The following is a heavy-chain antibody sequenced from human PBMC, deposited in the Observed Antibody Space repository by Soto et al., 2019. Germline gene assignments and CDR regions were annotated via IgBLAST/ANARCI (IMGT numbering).Heavy chain of an antibody. CDR2: IRVKNGNT. CDR3: ARGPTVGDI. V-gene: IGHV1-18*01. J-gene: IGHJ3*02. Sequence: QVHLVQSGGEVKKPGASVKVSCKASGYTFNSYGISWVRQAPGQGLEWMGWIRVKNGNTNYAQNFQGRFTMTTDTSTSTAYMELRSLRSDDTAVYYCARGPTVGDIWGQGTMVTVSS. CDR1: GYTFNSYG. D-gene: IGHD2-21*02.